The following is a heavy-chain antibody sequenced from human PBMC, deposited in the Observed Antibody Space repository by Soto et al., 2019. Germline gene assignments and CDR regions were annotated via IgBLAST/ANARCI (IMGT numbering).Heavy chain of an antibody. CDR3: ARRLRSLQAPGDA. J-gene: IGHJ5*02. CDR1: GCSISSCSYY. CDR2: IYYSGST. D-gene: IGHD1-1*01. V-gene: IGHV4-39*01. Sequence: ETLSLTCTVSGCSISSCSYYCAWIRQPPGKGLKWIGSIYYSGSTYYHQPLKSRVTISEDPSKNQFSLKLSSVTAADTAVYYCARRLRSLQAPGDAWGQGTLVTVS.